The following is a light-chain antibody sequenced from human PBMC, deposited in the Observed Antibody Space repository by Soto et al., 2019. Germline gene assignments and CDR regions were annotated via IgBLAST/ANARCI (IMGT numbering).Light chain of an antibody. CDR3: QSYDSGVV. Sequence: FMLTQPHSVSESPGKTVTISCTRSSGSIASNYVQWYQQRPGSAPTTVIYEDNQRPSGVPDRFSGSIDSSSNSASLTISRLKTEDEADYYCQSYDSGVVFGGGTKLTVL. J-gene: IGLJ2*01. CDR1: SGSIASNY. V-gene: IGLV6-57*03. CDR2: EDN.